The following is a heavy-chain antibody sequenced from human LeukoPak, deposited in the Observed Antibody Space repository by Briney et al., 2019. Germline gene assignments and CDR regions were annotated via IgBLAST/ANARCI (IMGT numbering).Heavy chain of an antibody. CDR3: VSQGDPGEFDY. J-gene: IGHJ4*02. D-gene: IGHD3-16*01. V-gene: IGHV4-39*01. Sequence: SETLSLTCTVSGGSISSSSNYWGWIRQPPGEGLEWIGSIYYSGSTYYNPSLKSRVTISVDTSKNQFSLKLTSVTAADTAVYYCVSQGDPGEFDYWGQGTLVTVSS. CDR1: GGSISSSSNY. CDR2: IYYSGST.